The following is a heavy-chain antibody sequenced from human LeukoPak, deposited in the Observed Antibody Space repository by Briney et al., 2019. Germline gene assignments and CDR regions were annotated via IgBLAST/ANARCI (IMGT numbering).Heavy chain of an antibody. D-gene: IGHD5-12*01. V-gene: IGHV4-38-2*02. Sequence: SETLSLTCAVSGYSMSSGYYWGWIRQPPGKGLEWIGSIYQSGSTYYNPSLKSRVTISVDTSKNQFSLKLSSVTAADTAVYSCERDTIVATSADAFDIWGQGTMVTVSS. CDR1: GYSMSSGYY. CDR3: ERDTIVATSADAFDI. J-gene: IGHJ3*02. CDR2: IYQSGST.